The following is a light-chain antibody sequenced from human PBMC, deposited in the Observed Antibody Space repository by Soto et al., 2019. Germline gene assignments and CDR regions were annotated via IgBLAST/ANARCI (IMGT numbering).Light chain of an antibody. J-gene: IGKJ1*01. CDR2: GAS. Sequence: EIVLTQSPGTLSLSPGERATLSCRASQSVRNDYLAWYQQKPGQAPRVFIYGASTRATGIPDRLSGGGSGADFTLTISRLEPEDFAVYYCHQYGSSPTFGQGTKVDIK. CDR1: QSVRNDY. V-gene: IGKV3-20*01. CDR3: HQYGSSPT.